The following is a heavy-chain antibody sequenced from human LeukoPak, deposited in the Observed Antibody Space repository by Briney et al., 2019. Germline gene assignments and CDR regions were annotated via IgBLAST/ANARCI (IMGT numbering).Heavy chain of an antibody. CDR3: ARGVTSSPCYNWFDP. V-gene: IGHV1-69*13. Sequence: ASVKVSCKASGGTFISYVIGWVRHTPGQGLEWMWAIILILGSANYVQKSQGRVTITAHESTSTAYLELSSLRSEDTAVYYCARGVTSSPCYNWFDPWGQGTLVTVSS. CDR1: GGTFISYV. D-gene: IGHD4-11*01. J-gene: IGHJ5*02. CDR2: IILILGSA.